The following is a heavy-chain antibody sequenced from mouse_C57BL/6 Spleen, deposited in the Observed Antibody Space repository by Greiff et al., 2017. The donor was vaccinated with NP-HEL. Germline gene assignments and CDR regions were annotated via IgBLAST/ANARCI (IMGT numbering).Heavy chain of an antibody. CDR1: GYSITSGYY. D-gene: IGHD2-4*01. Sequence: EVQLVESGPGLVKPSQSLSLTCSVTGYSITSGYYWNWIRQFPGNKLEWMGYISYDGSNNYNPSLKNRISITRDTSKNQFFLKLNSVTTEDTATYYCARDLYYDYDEGFAYWGQGTLVTVSA. CDR3: ARDLYYDYDEGFAY. CDR2: ISYDGSN. V-gene: IGHV3-6*01. J-gene: IGHJ3*01.